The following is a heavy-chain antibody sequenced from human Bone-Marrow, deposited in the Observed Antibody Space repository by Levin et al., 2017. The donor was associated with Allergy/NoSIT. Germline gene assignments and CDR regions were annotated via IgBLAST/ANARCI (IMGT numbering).Heavy chain of an antibody. CDR1: GFTFGDYA. Sequence: GESLKISCTASGFTFGDYAMSWVRQAPGKGLEWVGFIRSKAYGGTTEYAASVKGRFTISRDDSKSIAYLQMNSLKTEDTAVYYCTRDGPPITRPGIVVVPAAIPSSGMDVWGQGTTVTVSS. V-gene: IGHV3-49*04. D-gene: IGHD2-2*01. J-gene: IGHJ6*02. CDR2: IRSKAYGGTT. CDR3: TRDGPPITRPGIVVVPAAIPSSGMDV.